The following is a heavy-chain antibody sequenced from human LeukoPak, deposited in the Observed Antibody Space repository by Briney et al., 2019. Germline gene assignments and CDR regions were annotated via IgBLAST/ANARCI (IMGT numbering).Heavy chain of an antibody. CDR1: GFTFSSFD. CDR3: AKDRGYRYCSGGTCSGPYYFDY. CDR2: ISSSGSTI. V-gene: IGHV3-48*03. D-gene: IGHD2-15*01. Sequence: GGSLRLSCAASGFTFSSFDMNWVRQAPGMGLEWVSFISSSGSTIYYADSVKGRFTISRDNTKNSLYLQMNSLRAEDTAVYYCAKDRGYRYCSGGTCSGPYYFDYWGQGTLVTVSS. J-gene: IGHJ4*02.